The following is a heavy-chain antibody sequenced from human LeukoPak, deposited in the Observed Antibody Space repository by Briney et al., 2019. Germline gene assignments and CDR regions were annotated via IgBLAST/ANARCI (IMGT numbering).Heavy chain of an antibody. Sequence: ASVKVSCKASGYTFTGYYMHWVRQAPGQGLEWMGRINPNSGGTNYAQKFQGRVTMTRNTSISTAYMELSSLRSEDTAVYYCGAAAGVRNYYYYGMDVWGQGTTVTVSS. CDR2: INPNSGGT. J-gene: IGHJ6*02. V-gene: IGHV1-2*06. CDR3: GAAAGVRNYYYYGMDV. D-gene: IGHD6-13*01. CDR1: GYTFTGYY.